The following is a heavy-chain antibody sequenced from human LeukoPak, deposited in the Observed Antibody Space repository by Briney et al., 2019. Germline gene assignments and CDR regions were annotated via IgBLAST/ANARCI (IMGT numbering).Heavy chain of an antibody. V-gene: IGHV4-38-2*02. D-gene: IGHD3-9*01. CDR1: GYSISSGYY. CDR3: ARDDLHYDILTGYYNGFDY. Sequence: SETLSLTCAVSGYSISSGYYWGWIRQPPGKGLEWIGSIYHSGSTYYNPSLKSRVTISVDTSKNQFTPKLSSVTAADTAVYYCARDDLHYDILTGYYNGFDYWGQGTLVTVSS. J-gene: IGHJ4*02. CDR2: IYHSGST.